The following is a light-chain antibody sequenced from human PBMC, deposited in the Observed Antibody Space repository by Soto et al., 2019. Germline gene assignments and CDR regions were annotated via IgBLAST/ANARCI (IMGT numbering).Light chain of an antibody. Sequence: DIQMPQSPSSLSASVGARVTITCRASQSITTYLNWYQQTSGEAPKLLIYAAARLQTGVPSRFSGSGSGTDFTLTISSLQPEEFATYYCQQAYGAPPTFGQGTKVDIK. J-gene: IGKJ1*01. CDR2: AAA. V-gene: IGKV1-39*01. CDR3: QQAYGAPPT. CDR1: QSITTY.